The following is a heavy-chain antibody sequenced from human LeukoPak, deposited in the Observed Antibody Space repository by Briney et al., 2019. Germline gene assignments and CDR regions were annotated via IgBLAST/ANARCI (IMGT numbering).Heavy chain of an antibody. CDR2: IYHRGSS. CDR3: ARRPVWSGYPHFDY. Sequence: PSQTLSLTCTVSGGSISSGSYYWTWIRQPAGKGLEWIGSIYHRGSSYYNPSLNSRVTISVDTSKNQFSLKLNSVTAADTAVYYCARRPVWSGYPHFDYWGQGTLVTVSS. V-gene: IGHV4-61*02. J-gene: IGHJ4*02. D-gene: IGHD3-3*01. CDR1: GGSISSGSYY.